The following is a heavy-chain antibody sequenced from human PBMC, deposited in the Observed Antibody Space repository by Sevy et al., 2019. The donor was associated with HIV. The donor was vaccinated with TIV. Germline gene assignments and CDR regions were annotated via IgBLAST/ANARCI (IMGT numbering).Heavy chain of an antibody. CDR2: ISSNGGSK. Sequence: GGSLRLSCSASGFTFSSYAMHWVRQAPGKGLEYVSAISSNGGSKYYADSVKGRFTISRDNSKNTLYLQMNSLRAEDTAVYYCVKDRYYDSSGYYYESPYFDYWGQGTLVTVSS. V-gene: IGHV3-64D*06. D-gene: IGHD3-22*01. CDR1: GFTFSSYA. CDR3: VKDRYYDSSGYYYESPYFDY. J-gene: IGHJ4*02.